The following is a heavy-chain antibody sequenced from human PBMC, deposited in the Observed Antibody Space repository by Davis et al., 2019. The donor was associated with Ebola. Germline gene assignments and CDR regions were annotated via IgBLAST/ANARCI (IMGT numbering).Heavy chain of an antibody. J-gene: IGHJ4*02. CDR3: AKDWGAVVAVYYFDY. CDR2: ISGSGGNT. V-gene: IGHV3-23*01. CDR1: GFTFSTYS. Sequence: PGGSLRLSCAASGFTFSTYSMSWVRQAPGKGLEWVSAISGSGGNTYYADSVKGRFTISRDNSKKTMYLQMNSLRGEDTAVYYCAKDWGAVVAVYYFDYWGQGTLVTVSS. D-gene: IGHD2-15*01.